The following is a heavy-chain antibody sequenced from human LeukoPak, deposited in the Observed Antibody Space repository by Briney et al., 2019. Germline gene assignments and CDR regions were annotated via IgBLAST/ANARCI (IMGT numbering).Heavy chain of an antibody. CDR2: INHSGST. CDR3: ARGMCGGSLNFDY. J-gene: IGHJ4*02. CDR1: GGSFSGYY. Sequence: PSETLSLTCAVYGGSFSGYYWSWIRQPPGKGLEWIGEINHSGSTNYNPSLKSRVTISVDTSKNQFSLKLSSVTAADTAVYYCARGMCGGSLNFDYWGQGTLVTVSS. V-gene: IGHV4-34*01. D-gene: IGHD6-13*01.